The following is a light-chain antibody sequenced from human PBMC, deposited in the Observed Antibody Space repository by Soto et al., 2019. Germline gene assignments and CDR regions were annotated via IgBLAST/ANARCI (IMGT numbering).Light chain of an antibody. CDR3: VSFTTTSTHV. J-gene: IGLJ1*01. V-gene: IGLV2-14*01. CDR1: SSDIGAYDY. CDR2: EVN. Sequence: QSALTQPASLSGSPGQSITMSCTGTSSDIGAYDYVSWFQQHPGKAPKLMISEVNNRPSGVSNRFSGSKSGNTAYLTISGLQVEDEAEYFCVSFTTTSTHVFGTGTKVTVL.